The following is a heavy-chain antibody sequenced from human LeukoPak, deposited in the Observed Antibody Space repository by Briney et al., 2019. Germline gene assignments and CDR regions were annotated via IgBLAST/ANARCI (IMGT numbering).Heavy chain of an antibody. CDR3: AKNYDFWSGYLN. CDR2: ISGSGGST. Sequence: XXKGLXWVSAISGSGGSTYYADSVRGRFTISRDNSKNTLYLQMNSLRAEDTAVYYCAKNYDFWSGYLNWGQGTLVTVSS. J-gene: IGHJ4*02. D-gene: IGHD3-3*01. V-gene: IGHV3-23*01.